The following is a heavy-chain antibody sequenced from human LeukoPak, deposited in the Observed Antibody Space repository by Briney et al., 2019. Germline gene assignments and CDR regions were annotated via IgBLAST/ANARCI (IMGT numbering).Heavy chain of an antibody. J-gene: IGHJ4*02. D-gene: IGHD3-10*01. V-gene: IGHV3-49*03. Sequence: GGSLRLSCTASGFTFGDYAMSWFRQAPGKGLEWVGFIRSKAYGGTTEYAASVKGRFTISRDDSKSIAYLQMSSLKTEDTAVCYCTKLGRGAMDYWGQGTLVTVSS. CDR1: GFTFGDYA. CDR3: TKLGRGAMDY. CDR2: IRSKAYGGTT.